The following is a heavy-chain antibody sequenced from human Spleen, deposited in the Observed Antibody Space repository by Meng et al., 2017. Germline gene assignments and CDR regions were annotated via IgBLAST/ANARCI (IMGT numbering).Heavy chain of an antibody. D-gene: IGHD3-10*01. V-gene: IGHV3-48*03. CDR3: ARSRRKVYYYGSGSYQVLELDYYYYGMDV. CDR2: ISSSGSTI. CDR1: GFTFSSYE. J-gene: IGHJ6*02. Sequence: GGSLRLSCAASGFTFSSYEMIWVRQAPGKGLEWVSYISSSGSTIYYADSVKGRFTISRDNAKNSLYLQMNTQRAEDTDVYYCARSRRKVYYYGSGSYQVLELDYYYYGMDVWGQGTTVTVSS.